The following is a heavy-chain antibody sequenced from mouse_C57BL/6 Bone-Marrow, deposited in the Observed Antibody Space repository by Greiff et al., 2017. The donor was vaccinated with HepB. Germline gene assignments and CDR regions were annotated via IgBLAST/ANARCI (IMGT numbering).Heavy chain of an antibody. CDR3: TPLYYGSSFWYFDV. Sequence: EVQLQQSGAELVRPGASVKLSCTASGFNIKDDYMHWVKQRPEQGLEWIGWIDPENGDTEYASKFQGKATITADTSSNTAYLQLSSLTSEDTAVYYRTPLYYGSSFWYFDVWGTGTTVTVSS. CDR1: GFNIKDDY. CDR2: IDPENGDT. D-gene: IGHD1-1*01. J-gene: IGHJ1*03. V-gene: IGHV14-4*01.